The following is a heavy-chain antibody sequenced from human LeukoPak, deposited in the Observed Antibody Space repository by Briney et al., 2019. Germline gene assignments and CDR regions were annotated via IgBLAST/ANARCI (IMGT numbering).Heavy chain of an antibody. V-gene: IGHV1-2*02. J-gene: IGHJ3*02. CDR2: INPNSGGT. CDR3: ARDSGYMIANFDI. Sequence: ASVKVSCKASGYTFTAYFMHWVRQAPGQGFEWMGWINPNSGGTNYSQKFQGRVSMTRDTSISTAYMELSRLRSDDTAVYFCARDSGYMIANFDIWGQGTMVTVSS. CDR1: GYTFTAYF. D-gene: IGHD3-22*01.